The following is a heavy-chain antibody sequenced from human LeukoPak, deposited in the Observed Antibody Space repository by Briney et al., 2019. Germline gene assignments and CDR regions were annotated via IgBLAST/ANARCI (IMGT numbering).Heavy chain of an antibody. D-gene: IGHD1-26*01. J-gene: IGHJ6*03. CDR1: GGSISSGSYY. CDR3: ARERVGATIGTYYYYYMDV. Sequence: SETLSLTCTVSGGSISSGSYYWSWIRQPAGKGLEWIGRIYTSGSTNYNPSLKSRVTISVDTSKNQFSLKLSSVTAADTAVYYCARERVGATIGTYYYYYMDVWGKGTTVTVSS. V-gene: IGHV4-61*02. CDR2: IYTSGST.